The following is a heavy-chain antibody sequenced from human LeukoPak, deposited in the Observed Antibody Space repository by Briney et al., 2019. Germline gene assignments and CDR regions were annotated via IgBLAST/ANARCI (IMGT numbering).Heavy chain of an antibody. J-gene: IGHJ4*02. D-gene: IGHD3-3*01. V-gene: IGHV3-74*01. CDR2: INNDGSST. CDR3: ARRVFGGIDY. Sequence: GSARLSCAASGFTFSSYWMHWVCQTPGEGLVWVAHINNDGSSTGYADSLKGQFTISRDNAKDTLYLQMNSLRVEDTAVYYCARRVFGGIDYWGQATPGTVSS. CDR1: GFTFSSYW.